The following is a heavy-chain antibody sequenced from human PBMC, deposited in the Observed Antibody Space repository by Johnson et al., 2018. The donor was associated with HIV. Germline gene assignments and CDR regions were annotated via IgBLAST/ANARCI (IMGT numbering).Heavy chain of an antibody. J-gene: IGHJ3*02. D-gene: IGHD3-9*01. CDR2: ISGSGGST. CDR1: GFTFSSYA. V-gene: IGHV3-23*04. Sequence: VQLVESGGGVVQPGGSLRLSCAASGFTFSSYAMSWVRQVPGKGLEWVSAISGSGGSTYYADSVKGRFTISRDTSTNTLYLPMNRLRVEDTAVYFCAGKTGYDAFDMWGQGTMVTVSS. CDR3: AGKTGYDAFDM.